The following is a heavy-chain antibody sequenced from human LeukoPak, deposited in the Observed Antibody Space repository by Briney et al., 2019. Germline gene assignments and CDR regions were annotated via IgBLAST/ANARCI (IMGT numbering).Heavy chain of an antibody. D-gene: IGHD1-26*01. CDR1: GYTLTELS. CDR2: FDPEDGET. V-gene: IGHV1-24*01. CDR3: ATDPGGSCYFDY. J-gene: IGHJ4*02. Sequence: ASVKVSCKVSGYTLTELSMHWVRQAPGKGLEWMGGFDPEDGETIYAQKFQGRVTMTEDTSTDTAYMELSSLRSEDTAVYYCATDPGGSCYFDYWGQGTLVTVSS.